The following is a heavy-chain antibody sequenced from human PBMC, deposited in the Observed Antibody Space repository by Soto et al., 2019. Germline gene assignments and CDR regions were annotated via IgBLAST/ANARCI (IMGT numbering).Heavy chain of an antibody. Sequence: GESLKISCKGSGYSFTSYWIGWVRQMPGKGLEWMGIIYPGDSDTRYSPSFQGQVTISADKSISTAYLQWSSLKASDTAMYYCARIPVDCGGDCSYYFDYWGQGTLVTVPQ. CDR1: GYSFTSYW. CDR2: IYPGDSDT. D-gene: IGHD2-21*02. CDR3: ARIPVDCGGDCSYYFDY. V-gene: IGHV5-51*01. J-gene: IGHJ4*02.